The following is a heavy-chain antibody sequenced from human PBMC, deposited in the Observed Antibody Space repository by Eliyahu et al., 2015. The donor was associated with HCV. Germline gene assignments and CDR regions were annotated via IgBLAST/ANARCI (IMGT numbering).Heavy chain of an antibody. CDR2: ISAYNGNT. Sequence: QVQLVQSGAEVKKPGASVKVSCKASXYTFTSYGISWVRQAPGQGLEWMGWISAYNGNTNYAQKLQGRVTMTTDTSTSTAYMELRSLRSDDTAVYYCARISYDYVWGSYRHTTDYWGQGTLVTVSS. CDR1: XYTFTSYG. D-gene: IGHD3-16*02. V-gene: IGHV1-18*04. CDR3: ARISYDYVWGSYRHTTDY. J-gene: IGHJ4*02.